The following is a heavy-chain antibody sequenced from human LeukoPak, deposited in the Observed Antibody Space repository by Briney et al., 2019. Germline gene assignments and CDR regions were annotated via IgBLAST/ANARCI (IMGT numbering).Heavy chain of an antibody. J-gene: IGHJ6*02. CDR2: ISHSGST. Sequence: PSETLSLTCAVHGGSINDYYWNWIRQPPGKGLEWIGEISHSGSTIYNPSLKSRVTISLDTSKSQFSLRLSSMTAADTAVYYCARDPDRIRFHRLDVWGQGTTVTVSS. D-gene: IGHD3-3*01. CDR1: GGSINDYY. CDR3: ARDPDRIRFHRLDV. V-gene: IGHV4-34*01.